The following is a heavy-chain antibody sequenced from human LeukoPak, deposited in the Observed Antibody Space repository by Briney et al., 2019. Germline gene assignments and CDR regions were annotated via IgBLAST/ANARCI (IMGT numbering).Heavy chain of an antibody. J-gene: IGHJ4*02. D-gene: IGHD1-26*01. Sequence: GSLRLSCAASGFTFSSYAMSWVRQAPGKGLEWVSRISGSGGSTYYADSVKGRFTISRDNSKNTLFLQMSSLRAEDTAVYYCAKDRGSGSYCTDYWGQGTLVTVSS. V-gene: IGHV3-23*01. CDR2: ISGSGGST. CDR1: GFTFSSYA. CDR3: AKDRGSGSYCTDY.